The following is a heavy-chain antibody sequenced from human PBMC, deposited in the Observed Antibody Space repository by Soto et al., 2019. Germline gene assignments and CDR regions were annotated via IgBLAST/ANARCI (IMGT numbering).Heavy chain of an antibody. J-gene: IGHJ5*02. Sequence: ASVKVSCKASGYTFTSYGISWVRQAPGQGLEWMGWISAYNGNTNYAQKFQGRVTITADESTSTVYMEVSSPRSDDTAVYYCARENPNSSPGWFDTWGQGTPVTVSS. CDR1: GYTFTSYG. CDR3: ARENPNSSPGWFDT. D-gene: IGHD6-6*01. CDR2: ISAYNGNT. V-gene: IGHV1-18*04.